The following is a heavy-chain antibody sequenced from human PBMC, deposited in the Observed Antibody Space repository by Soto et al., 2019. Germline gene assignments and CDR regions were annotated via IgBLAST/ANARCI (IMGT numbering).Heavy chain of an antibody. Sequence: SGPTLVNPTQTLTLTCTFSGFSFSTSGMCVSWIRQPPGKALEWLALIDWDDDKFYLTSLKTRLTISRDTSKNQVVLTMTNMDPLDTATFYCARNFYDTGNHYARIDYWGPGTLVTVSS. CDR3: ARNFYDTGNHYARIDY. D-gene: IGHD3-22*01. J-gene: IGHJ4*02. CDR2: IDWDDDK. CDR1: GFSFSTSGMC. V-gene: IGHV2-70*01.